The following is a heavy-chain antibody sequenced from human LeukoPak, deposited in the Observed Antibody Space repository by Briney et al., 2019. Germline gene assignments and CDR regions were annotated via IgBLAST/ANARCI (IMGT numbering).Heavy chain of an antibody. CDR3: ARDSSGWYLGPFDY. CDR2: ISYDGSNK. J-gene: IGHJ4*02. CDR1: GFTFSSYA. D-gene: IGHD6-19*01. Sequence: GGSLRLSCAASGFTFSSYAMHWVRQAPGKGLEGVAVISYDGSNKYYADSVKGRFTISRDNSKNTLYLQMNSLRAEDTAVYYCARDSSGWYLGPFDYWGQGTLVTVSS. V-gene: IGHV3-30-3*01.